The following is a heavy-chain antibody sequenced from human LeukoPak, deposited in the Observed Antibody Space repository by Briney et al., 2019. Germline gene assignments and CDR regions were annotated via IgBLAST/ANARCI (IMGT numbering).Heavy chain of an antibody. V-gene: IGHV4-34*01. CDR3: AREGIMVRGYYGMDV. Sequence: SETLSLTCAVYGGSFSGYYWSWIRQPPGKGLEWIGEINHSGSTNYNPSLKSRVTISVDTSKNQFSLKLSSVTAADTAVYYCAREGIMVRGYYGMDVWGQGTTVTVSS. D-gene: IGHD3-10*01. CDR2: INHSGST. CDR1: GGSFSGYY. J-gene: IGHJ6*02.